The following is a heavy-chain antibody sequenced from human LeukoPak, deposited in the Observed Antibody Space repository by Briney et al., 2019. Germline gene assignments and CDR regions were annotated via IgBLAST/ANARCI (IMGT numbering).Heavy chain of an antibody. CDR2: INHSGST. Sequence: PSETLSLTCAAYGGSFSGYYWSWIRQPPGKGLEWIGEINHSGSTNNNPSLKSRVTISVDTSKNQFSLKLSSVTAADTAVYYCARGVYSNPSDYWGQGTLVTVSS. CDR3: ARGVYSNPSDY. J-gene: IGHJ4*02. CDR1: GGSFSGYY. V-gene: IGHV4-34*01. D-gene: IGHD4-11*01.